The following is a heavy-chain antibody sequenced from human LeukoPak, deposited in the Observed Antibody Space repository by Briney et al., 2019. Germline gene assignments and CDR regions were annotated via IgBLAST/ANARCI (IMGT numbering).Heavy chain of an antibody. J-gene: IGHJ4*02. Sequence: SVKVSCKASGGTFSSYAISWVRQAPGQGLEWMGRIIPIFGTANYAQKLQGRVTMTTDTSTSTAYMELRSLRSDDTAVYYCARQYYYDSSGYYSLGAQDYWGQGTLVTVSS. CDR3: ARQYYYDSSGYYSLGAQDY. CDR1: GGTFSSYA. V-gene: IGHV1-69*05. CDR2: IIPIFGTA. D-gene: IGHD3-22*01.